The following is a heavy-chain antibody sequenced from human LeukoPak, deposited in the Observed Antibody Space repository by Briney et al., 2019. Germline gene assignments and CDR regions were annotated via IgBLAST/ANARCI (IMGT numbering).Heavy chain of an antibody. J-gene: IGHJ4*02. CDR3: AREKYYYDSPAHY. D-gene: IGHD3-22*01. Sequence: ASVKVSCKASGYTFTRYYMHWVRQAPGQGLEWMGIINPSGGSTRYAQKFQGRVTMTRDTPASTAYMELSSLRSEDTAVYYCAREKYYYDSPAHYWGQGTLVTVSS. V-gene: IGHV1-46*01. CDR1: GYTFTRYY. CDR2: INPSGGST.